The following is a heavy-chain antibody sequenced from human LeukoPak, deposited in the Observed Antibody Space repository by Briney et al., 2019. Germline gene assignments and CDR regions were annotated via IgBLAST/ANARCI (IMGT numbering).Heavy chain of an antibody. D-gene: IGHD6-13*01. CDR2: IKPDGTTK. Sequence: GGSLRLSCAASGFPFSSYSMTWVRQAPGKGLEWVANIKPDGTTKFYVDSVKGRFTISGDNALNSLYLQMNSLRAEDTAIYYCARSIPYGTTWYGRSDYWGQGTLVTVSS. CDR3: ARSIPYGTTWYGRSDY. CDR1: GFPFSSYS. J-gene: IGHJ4*02. V-gene: IGHV3-7*03.